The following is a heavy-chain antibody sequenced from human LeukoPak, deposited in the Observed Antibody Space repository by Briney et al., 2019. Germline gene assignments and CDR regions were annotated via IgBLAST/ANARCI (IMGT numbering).Heavy chain of an antibody. CDR1: GGSISSSNW. CDR3: AREMGYCTNGVCYNYYYYMDV. J-gene: IGHJ6*03. V-gene: IGHV4-4*02. D-gene: IGHD2-8*01. Sequence: SETLSLTCAVSGGSISSSNWWSWVRQPPGKGLEWIGEIYHSGSTNYNPSLKSRVTISVDKSKNQFSLKLSSVTAAGTAVYYCAREMGYCTNGVCYNYYYYMDVWGKGTTVTVSS. CDR2: IYHSGST.